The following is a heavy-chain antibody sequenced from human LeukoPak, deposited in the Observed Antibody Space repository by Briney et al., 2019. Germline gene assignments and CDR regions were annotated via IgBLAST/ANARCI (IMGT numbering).Heavy chain of an antibody. CDR1: GGSISIYS. D-gene: IGHD2-15*01. CDR2: IHDNGDS. Sequence: SETLSLTCTVSGGSISIYSWSWIRQPAGKGLEWIGRIHDNGDSNDNPSIKSRVTMSLDTSMNQVSLKLASVTAAGTAVYYCARAPSGCGGTCPSDHWGPGTQVTVSS. J-gene: IGHJ4*02. CDR3: ARAPSGCGGTCPSDH. V-gene: IGHV4-4*07.